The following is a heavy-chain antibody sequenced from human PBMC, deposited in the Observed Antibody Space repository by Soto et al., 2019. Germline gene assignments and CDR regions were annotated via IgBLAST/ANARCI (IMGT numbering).Heavy chain of an antibody. J-gene: IGHJ4*02. D-gene: IGHD2-21*01. CDR3: ARGGDGYTFGAVY. CDR2: IIPKLGSA. V-gene: IGHV1-69*01. Sequence: QVQLVQSGAEVKEPGSSVKVSCKASGGGNLRDYRTTWVRRAPGQGLEWMGGIIPKLGSANYAQNFQGRVTVTADESTNTVYKELRSLRSDDTAVYYCARGGDGYTFGAVYWGQGTPVTVSA. CDR1: GGGNLRDYR.